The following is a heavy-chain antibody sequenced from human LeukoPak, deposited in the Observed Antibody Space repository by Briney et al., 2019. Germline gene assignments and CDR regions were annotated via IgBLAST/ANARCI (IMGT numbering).Heavy chain of an antibody. CDR2: FYTSGNT. D-gene: IGHD3-10*01. CDR1: GGSINSDY. V-gene: IGHV4-4*07. Sequence: SETLSLTCSVSGGSINSDYWSWIRQPAGKGLEWIGRFYTSGNTNCNPSLKGRVTISPDTSKNQFSLKLTSVTAADTAVYYCARNSAGEPYGYWGQGTLVTVSS. J-gene: IGHJ4*02. CDR3: ARNSAGEPYGY.